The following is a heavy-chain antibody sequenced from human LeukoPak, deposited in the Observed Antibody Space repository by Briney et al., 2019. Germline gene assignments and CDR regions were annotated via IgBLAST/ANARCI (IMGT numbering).Heavy chain of an antibody. CDR1: GFTFGNYA. V-gene: IGHV3-23*01. CDR3: AGSPKYSSSWYEYFQH. D-gene: IGHD6-13*01. CDR2: ISTSSDST. Sequence: PGGSLRLSCVMSGFTFGNYAMNWVRQAPGKGLEWVSDISTSSDSTYHIESVRGRFTISRDNSKNTVYLQMNSLRPEDTAVYFCAGSPKYSSSWYEYFQHWGQGTLVTVSS. J-gene: IGHJ1*01.